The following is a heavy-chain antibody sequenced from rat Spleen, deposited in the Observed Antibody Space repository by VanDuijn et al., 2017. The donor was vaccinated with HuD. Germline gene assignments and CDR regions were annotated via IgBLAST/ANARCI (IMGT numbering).Heavy chain of an antibody. D-gene: IGHD1-12*02. V-gene: IGHV3-3*01. J-gene: IGHJ3*01. CDR1: DYSITSNY. Sequence: EVQLQESGPGLVKPSQSLSLTCSVTDYSITSNYWGWIRKFPGNRLEWMGYVNSAGSTIYNPSLESRISITRDTSKNQFFLQVNSVTTEDTGTYFCARSDGTHYYLPFAYWGQGTLVTVSS. CDR3: ARSDGTHYYLPFAY. CDR2: VNSAGST.